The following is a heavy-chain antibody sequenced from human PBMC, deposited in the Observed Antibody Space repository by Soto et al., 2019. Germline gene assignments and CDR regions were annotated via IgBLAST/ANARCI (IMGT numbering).Heavy chain of an antibody. CDR1: GCAFSADT. V-gene: IGHV3-23*01. J-gene: IGHJ3*01. D-gene: IGHD2-8*02. Sequence: DVQPLESGGGWVQPGWSLRLSCAASGCAFSADTMSWLRQLPGKGLQWGSGLFGSGGGIQYADSVRVRFTVSRDNSKNTIYFQVGSLRAADTAAYYCAKGIIANSGVWVPFDLWGQGTEVTVSS. CDR2: LFGSGGGI. CDR3: AKGIIANSGVWVPFDL.